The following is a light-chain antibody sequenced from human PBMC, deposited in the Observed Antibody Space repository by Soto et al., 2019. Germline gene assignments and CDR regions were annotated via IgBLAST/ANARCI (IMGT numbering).Light chain of an antibody. Sequence: DVQMTQSRSTLSGSVGDRVTITCRASQTIISWLAWYQQKPGKAPKLLIYKASTLKSGVPSRFSGSGSGTEFTLTISSLQPDDFATYYCQLYNSYSEPLGRGTNVDIK. CDR1: QTIISW. V-gene: IGKV1-5*03. CDR2: KAS. CDR3: QLYNSYSEP. J-gene: IGKJ1*01.